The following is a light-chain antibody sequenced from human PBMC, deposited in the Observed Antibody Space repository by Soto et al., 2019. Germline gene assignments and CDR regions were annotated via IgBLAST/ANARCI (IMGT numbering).Light chain of an antibody. CDR2: TSG. J-gene: IGKJ2*01. CDR1: QRITTY. Sequence: IHMTQSPSSLSASVGDRVTITCRASQRITTYLNWYQQKPGEAPKLLISTSGTLQRGVPSRFTGSGSGTDFTLTITGLQPADFATYFCQQTYNTPYTFRQGTKLEIK. CDR3: QQTYNTPYT. V-gene: IGKV1-39*01.